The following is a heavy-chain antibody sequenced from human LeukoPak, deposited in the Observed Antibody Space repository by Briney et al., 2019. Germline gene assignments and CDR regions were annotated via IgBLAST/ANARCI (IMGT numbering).Heavy chain of an antibody. CDR1: GGSFSGYY. CDR2: INHSGST. V-gene: IGHV4-34*01. J-gene: IGHJ4*02. D-gene: IGHD3-22*01. CDR3: ARRSVAYSYDSSGYSPVYYFDY. Sequence: SETLSLTCAVYGGSFSGYYWSWIRQPPGKGLEWIGEINHSGSTNYNPSLKSRVTTSVDTSKNQFSLKLSSVTAADTAVYYCARRSVAYSYDSSGYSPVYYFDYWGQGTLVTVSS.